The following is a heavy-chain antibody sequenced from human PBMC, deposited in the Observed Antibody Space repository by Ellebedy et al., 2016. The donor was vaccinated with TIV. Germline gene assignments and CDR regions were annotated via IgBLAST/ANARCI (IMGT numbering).Heavy chain of an antibody. CDR2: ISAGGGAT. Sequence: GESLKISCAASGFTFSNYVMSWVRQAPGKGLEWVSTISAGGGATYYADSVKGRFNISRDNSENTLSLQMNSLRAEDTAVYYCAKVGRRYYESSGDPWGQGSLVTVSS. CDR3: AKVGRRYYESSGDP. CDR1: GFTFSNYV. J-gene: IGHJ5*02. V-gene: IGHV3-23*01. D-gene: IGHD3-22*01.